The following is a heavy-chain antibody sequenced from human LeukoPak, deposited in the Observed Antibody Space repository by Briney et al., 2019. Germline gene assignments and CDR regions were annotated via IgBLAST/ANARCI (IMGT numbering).Heavy chain of an antibody. J-gene: IGHJ5*02. CDR3: ARSYSDYDYFNNWFDP. CDR2: IYWNDDK. D-gene: IGHD5-12*01. V-gene: IGHV2-5*01. Sequence: SGPTLVKPTQTLTLTCTFSGFSLSTSGVGVGWIRQPPGKALEWLALIYWNDDKRYSPSLKSRLTISKDTSKNQVILTMTNMDPVDTATYYCARSYSDYDYFNNWFDPWGQGTLVTVSS. CDR1: GFSLSTSGVG.